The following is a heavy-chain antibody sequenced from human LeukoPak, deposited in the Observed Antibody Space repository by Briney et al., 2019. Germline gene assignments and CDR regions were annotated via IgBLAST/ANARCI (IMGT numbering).Heavy chain of an antibody. CDR2: ISGSGRTT. J-gene: IGHJ4*02. D-gene: IGHD6-19*01. CDR1: GFTLSSYA. Sequence: PGGSLRLSCAASGFTLSSYAMRWVRQARGKGLEGVSAISGSGRTTYFSPSVNTRFTISIDNSNTTLYLQMNSLRAEHTAVYYCAKAGFPPFAGYSTGWSFDYWGQGTLVTVSS. V-gene: IGHV3-23*01. CDR3: AKAGFPPFAGYSTGWSFDY.